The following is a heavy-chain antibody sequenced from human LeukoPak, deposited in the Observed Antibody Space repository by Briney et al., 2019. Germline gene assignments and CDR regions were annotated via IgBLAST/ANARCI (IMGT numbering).Heavy chain of an antibody. CDR3: ARARYCSSTSCYSDPYYFDY. V-gene: IGHV1-18*01. CDR1: GYTFTSYG. Sequence: ASVKVSCKASGYTFTSYGISWVRQAPGQGLEWMGWISAYNGNTNYAQKLQGRVTMTTDTSTSTAYMELRSLRSEDTAVYYCARARYCSSTSCYSDPYYFDYWGQGTLVTVSS. D-gene: IGHD2-2*01. CDR2: ISAYNGNT. J-gene: IGHJ4*02.